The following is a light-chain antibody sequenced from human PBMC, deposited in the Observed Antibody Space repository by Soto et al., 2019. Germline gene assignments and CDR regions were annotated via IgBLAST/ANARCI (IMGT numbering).Light chain of an antibody. V-gene: IGLV2-14*01. CDR2: DVT. J-gene: IGLJ1*01. CDR3: SSYTSSSTDV. CDR1: SSDVGGYYS. Sequence: QSALTQPASVSGSPGKSITISCTGTSSDVGGYYSVSWYQQHPGKAPKLMIYDVTNRPSGVSNRFSGSKSGNTASLTTAGLQAEDEAEYYCSSYTSSSTDVFGTGTKVTVL.